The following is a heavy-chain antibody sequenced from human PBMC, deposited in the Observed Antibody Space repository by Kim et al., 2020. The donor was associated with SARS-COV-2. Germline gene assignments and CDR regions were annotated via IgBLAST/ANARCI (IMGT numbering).Heavy chain of an antibody. Sequence: SRVTISVDPSKNQFSLKLSSVTAADTAVYYCARVRVLLPRYYYYYYGMDVWGQGTTVTVSS. D-gene: IGHD3-22*01. CDR3: ARVRVLLPRYYYYYYGMDV. J-gene: IGHJ6*02. V-gene: IGHV4-34*01.